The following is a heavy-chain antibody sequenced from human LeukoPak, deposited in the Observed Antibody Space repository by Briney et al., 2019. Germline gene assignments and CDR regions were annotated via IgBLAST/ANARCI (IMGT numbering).Heavy chain of an antibody. CDR3: AKFRSPQIRFLEWLFSD. J-gene: IGHJ4*02. V-gene: IGHV3-23*01. CDR2: ISAGGDST. Sequence: ETLSLTCTVSGGSISSGDYYWSWIRQAPGKGLEWVAAISAGGDSTYYADSVKGRFTISRDNSKNTLYLQMNSLRVEGTAVFYCAKFRSPQIRFLEWLFSDWGQGTLVTVSS. D-gene: IGHD3-3*01. CDR1: GGSISSGDYY.